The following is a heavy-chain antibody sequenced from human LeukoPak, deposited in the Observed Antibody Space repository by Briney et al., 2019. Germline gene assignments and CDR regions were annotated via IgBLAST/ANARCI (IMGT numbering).Heavy chain of an antibody. CDR2: LKSKTDGGTT. J-gene: IGHJ4*02. CDR3: STGAF. Sequence: GGSLTLSCAVSEFTFSDDCISWVRQAPGQGQDWVGRLKSKTDGGTTDYAAPVKGSFTISRADSKNLLYLQMKSLKPDDTGVYYCSTGAFWGQGPLVTVSS. CDR1: EFTFSDDC. V-gene: IGHV3-15*01.